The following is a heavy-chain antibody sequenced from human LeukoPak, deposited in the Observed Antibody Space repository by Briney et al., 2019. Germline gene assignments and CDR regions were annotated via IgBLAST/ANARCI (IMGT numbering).Heavy chain of an antibody. J-gene: IGHJ3*02. D-gene: IGHD2-2*01. CDR2: IIPIFGIA. CDR1: GGTFSSYA. CDR3: ARSNIVVVPAARSSDAFDI. V-gene: IGHV1-69*04. Sequence: GSSVKVSCKASGGTFSSYATSWARQAPGQGLEWMGRIIPIFGIANYAQKFQGRVTITADKSTSTAYMELSSLRSEDTAVYYCARSNIVVVPAARSSDAFDIWGQGTMVTVSS.